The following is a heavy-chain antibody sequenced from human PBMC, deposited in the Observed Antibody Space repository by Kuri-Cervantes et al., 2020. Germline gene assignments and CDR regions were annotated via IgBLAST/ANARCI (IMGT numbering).Heavy chain of an antibody. D-gene: IGHD6-13*01. J-gene: IGHJ4*02. V-gene: IGHV4-4*07. CDR2: LYTRGTT. CDR3: ARDSPGYSSSWYYFDY. CDR1: GGSISSHY. Sequence: SETLSLTCTVSGGSISSHYWSWLRHPAGERLEWIGRLYTRGTTTYNPSLKSRVTISLDRSMNQFSLKLRSVTAADTAVYYCARDSPGYSSSWYYFDYWGQGTLVTVSS.